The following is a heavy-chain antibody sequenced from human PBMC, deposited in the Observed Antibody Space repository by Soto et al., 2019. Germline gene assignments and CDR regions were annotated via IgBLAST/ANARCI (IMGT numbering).Heavy chain of an antibody. CDR2: INHSGST. CDR3: ARGYTGGDIVVVVAAAYFDY. D-gene: IGHD2-15*01. Sequence: QVQLQQWGAGLLKPSETLSLTCAVYGGSFSGYYWSWIRQPPGKGLEWIGEINHSGSTNYNPSLKRRVTISVDTSKNQFSLKLSSVTAADTAVYYCARGYTGGDIVVVVAAAYFDYWGQGTLVTVSS. V-gene: IGHV4-34*01. J-gene: IGHJ4*02. CDR1: GGSFSGYY.